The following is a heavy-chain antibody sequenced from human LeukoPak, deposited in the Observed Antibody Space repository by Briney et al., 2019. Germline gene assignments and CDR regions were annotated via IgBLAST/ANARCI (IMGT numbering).Heavy chain of an antibody. CDR2: IYHSGST. CDR3: ARAPMVRGVISEFDY. Sequence: PSETLSLTCAVSGGSISSGGYSWSWIRQPPGKGLEWIGYIYHSGSTYYNPSLKSRVTISVDRSKNQFSLKLSSVTAADTAVYYCARAPMVRGVISEFDYWGQGTLVTVSS. D-gene: IGHD3-10*01. CDR1: GGSISSGGYS. J-gene: IGHJ4*02. V-gene: IGHV4-30-2*01.